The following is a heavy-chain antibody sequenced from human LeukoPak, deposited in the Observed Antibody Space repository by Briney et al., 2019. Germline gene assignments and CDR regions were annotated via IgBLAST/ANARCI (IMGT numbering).Heavy chain of an antibody. D-gene: IGHD3-22*01. CDR3: ARDSYHYYYDSSGYQPPRY. V-gene: IGHV1-18*01. CDR1: GYTFTSYG. J-gene: IGHJ4*02. Sequence: ASVKVSCKASGYTFTSYGISWVRQAPGQGLEWMGWISAYNGNTNYAQKLQGRVTMTTDTSTSTAYMELRSLRSDDTAVYYCARDSYHYYYDSSGYQPPRYWGQGTLVTVSS. CDR2: ISAYNGNT.